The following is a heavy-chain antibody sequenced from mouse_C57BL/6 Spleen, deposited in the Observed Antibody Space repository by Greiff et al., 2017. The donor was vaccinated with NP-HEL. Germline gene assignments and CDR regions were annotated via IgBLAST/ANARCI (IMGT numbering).Heavy chain of an antibody. CDR1: GYSITSGYY. CDR3: ARAPHYYGSDY. V-gene: IGHV3-6*01. D-gene: IGHD1-1*01. CDR2: ISYDGSN. Sequence: EVKLMESGPGLVKPSQSLSLTCSVTGYSITSGYYWNWIRQFPGNKLEWMGYISYDGSNNYNPSLKNRISITRDTSKNQFFLKLNSVTTEDTATYYCARAPHYYGSDYWGQGTTLTVSS. J-gene: IGHJ2*01.